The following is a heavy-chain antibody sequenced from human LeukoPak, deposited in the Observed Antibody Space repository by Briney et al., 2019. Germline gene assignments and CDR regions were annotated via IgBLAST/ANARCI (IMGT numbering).Heavy chain of an antibody. CDR2: IYYSGST. V-gene: IGHV4-59*08. Sequence: SETLSLTCTVSGGSISSYYWSWIRQPPGKGLEWIGYIYYSGSTNYNPSLKSRVTISVDTSKNQFSLKLSSVTAADTAVYYCARLPHPYYDILTGYRQFDPWGQGTLVTVSS. D-gene: IGHD3-9*01. CDR3: ARLPHPYYDILTGYRQFDP. CDR1: GGSISSYY. J-gene: IGHJ5*02.